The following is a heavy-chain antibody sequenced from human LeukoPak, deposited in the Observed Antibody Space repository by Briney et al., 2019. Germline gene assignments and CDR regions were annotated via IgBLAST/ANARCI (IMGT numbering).Heavy chain of an antibody. D-gene: IGHD2-2*01. J-gene: IGHJ4*02. Sequence: ASVKVSCKASGDTFTRYAISWVRQAPGQGLEWMGGIIPALGTADYAQKFQGRVMITADESTSTAYMELSSLRSEDTAVYYCARVPIVVVPAAANLWGQGTLVTVSS. V-gene: IGHV1-69*13. CDR2: IIPALGTA. CDR1: GDTFTRYA. CDR3: ARVPIVVVPAAANL.